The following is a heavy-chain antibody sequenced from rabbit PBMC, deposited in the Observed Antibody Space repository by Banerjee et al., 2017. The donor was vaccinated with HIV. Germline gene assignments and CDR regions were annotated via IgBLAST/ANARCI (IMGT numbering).Heavy chain of an antibody. J-gene: IGHJ4*01. Sequence: HLVESGGGLVQPGGSLKVSCKASGFDFSNYGVSWVRQAPGKGLEWIGYIDPVFGSIHYASWVNGRFTISDHNAQNTLYLQLNSLTAADTATYFCVSYDDYGDRNLWGQGTLVTVS. V-gene: IGHV1S7*01. CDR2: IDPVFGSI. CDR3: VSYDDYGDRNL. CDR1: GFDFSNYG. D-gene: IGHD2-1*01.